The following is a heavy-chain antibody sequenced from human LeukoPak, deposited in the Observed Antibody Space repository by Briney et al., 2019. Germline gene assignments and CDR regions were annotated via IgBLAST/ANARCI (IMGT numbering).Heavy chain of an antibody. V-gene: IGHV3-33*06. CDR1: GFTFSSYG. J-gene: IGHJ4*02. CDR3: AKDRPYYDFWSGYYFDY. Sequence: GRSLRLSCAASGFTFSSYGMHWVRQAPGQGLEWVAVIWYDGSNKYYADSVKGRFTISRDNYKNTLYLQMNRLRAEDTAVYYCAKDRPYYDFWSGYYFDYWGQGTLVTVSS. CDR2: IWYDGSNK. D-gene: IGHD3-3*01.